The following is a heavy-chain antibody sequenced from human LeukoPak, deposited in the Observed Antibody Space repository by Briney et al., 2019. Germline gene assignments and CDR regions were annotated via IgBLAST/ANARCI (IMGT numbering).Heavy chain of an antibody. Sequence: RGSLRLSCVASGYTFTGYAMHWVRQAPGQGLEWMAVISDDRTKEYYAHTVKGRVTISRDTSSSTAYISQSTLFLQMNSLKHDATAVYYCARGKIRYIYGRFDYLGQGILV. D-gene: IGHD5-18*01. J-gene: IGHJ4*03. V-gene: IGHV3-30-3*01. CDR2: ISDDRTKE. CDR1: GYTFTGYA. CDR3: ARGKIRYIYGRFDY.